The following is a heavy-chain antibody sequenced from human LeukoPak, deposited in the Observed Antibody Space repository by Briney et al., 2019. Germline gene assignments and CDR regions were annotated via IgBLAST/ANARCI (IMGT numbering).Heavy chain of an antibody. CDR3: AKDKERESDFYYYMDV. CDR1: GFTFSNYG. CDR2: IRYDGSNK. J-gene: IGHJ6*03. V-gene: IGHV3-30*02. Sequence: GGSLRLSCAASGFTFSNYGMHWVRQAPGKGLEWVAFIRYDGSNKYYADSVKGRFTISRDNSKNTLYLQMNSLRAEDTAVYYCAKDKERESDFYYYMDVWGKGTTVTVSS.